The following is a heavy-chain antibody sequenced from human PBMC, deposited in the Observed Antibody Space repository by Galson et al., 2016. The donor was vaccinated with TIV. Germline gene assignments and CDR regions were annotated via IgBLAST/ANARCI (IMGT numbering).Heavy chain of an antibody. V-gene: IGHV3-15*05. Sequence: LEWVGRIKSKAAGGATDYGAPVKGRFTISRDDSGSTLYLQMNSLKTEDTALYFCVRDRPSEDYYGDWGQGALVTVSS. J-gene: IGHJ4*02. CDR3: VRDRPSEDYYGD. CDR2: IKSKAAGGAT. D-gene: IGHD2-15*01.